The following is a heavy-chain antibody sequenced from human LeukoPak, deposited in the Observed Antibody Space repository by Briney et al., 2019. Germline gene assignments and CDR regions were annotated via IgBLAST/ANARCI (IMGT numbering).Heavy chain of an antibody. Sequence: GGSLRLSCAASGFTASSNYMSWVRQAPGKGLEWVSVIYSGGSTYYADSVKGRFTISRDNSKNTLYLQMNSLRAEDTAVYYCAAGGATSFDYWGQGTLVTVSS. V-gene: IGHV3-66*01. CDR3: AAGGATSFDY. J-gene: IGHJ4*02. CDR2: IYSGGST. CDR1: GFTASSNY. D-gene: IGHD1-26*01.